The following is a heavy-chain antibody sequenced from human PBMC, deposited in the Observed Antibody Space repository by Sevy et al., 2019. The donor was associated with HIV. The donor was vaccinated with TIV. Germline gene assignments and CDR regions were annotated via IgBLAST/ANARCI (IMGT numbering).Heavy chain of an antibody. CDR2: INPKSGGS. CDR3: ARDLRPRGYSYGSFDD. J-gene: IGHJ4*02. D-gene: IGHD5-18*01. CDR1: GYTFTGQY. V-gene: IGHV1-2*02. Sequence: ASVKVSCKASGYTFTGQYIHWVRQAPGQGLEWMGWINPKSGGSNYAQEFQGRVTMTRDTSISTAYLELSGLTSDDTAVYYCARDLRPRGYSYGSFDDWGQGTLVTVSS.